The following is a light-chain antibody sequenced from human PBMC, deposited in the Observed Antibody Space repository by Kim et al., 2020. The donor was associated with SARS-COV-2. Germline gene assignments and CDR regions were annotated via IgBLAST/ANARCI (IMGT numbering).Light chain of an antibody. Sequence: VGDRVSITCRASQSINFWLAWYQQMPGKAPKVLIYRASNLESGVPSRFSASGSGTEFTLTISSLQPDDFATYYCQQYGDQYSPWTFGQGTKVDIK. CDR1: QSINFW. CDR3: QQYGDQYSPWT. V-gene: IGKV1-5*03. CDR2: RAS. J-gene: IGKJ1*01.